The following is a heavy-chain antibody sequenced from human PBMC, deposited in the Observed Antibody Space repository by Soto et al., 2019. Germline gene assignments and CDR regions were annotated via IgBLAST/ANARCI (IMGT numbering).Heavy chain of an antibody. D-gene: IGHD5-18*01. CDR2: ISYDGGLQ. J-gene: IGHJ4*02. CDR1: GFTFSSYG. V-gene: IGHV3-30*03. Sequence: QAQLVEAGGGVVQPGRSLRLSCAASGFTFSSYGMHWVRQAPGTGLEWVAVISYDGGLQYYADSVKGRFTISRDNSKNMVLLQMNSLRAEDTPVYYCVSDRGYGHASVPYSWGQGTLVSVSS. CDR3: VSDRGYGHASVPYS.